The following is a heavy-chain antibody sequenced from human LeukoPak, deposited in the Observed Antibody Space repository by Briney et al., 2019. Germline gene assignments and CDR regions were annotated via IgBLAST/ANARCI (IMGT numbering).Heavy chain of an antibody. D-gene: IGHD1-26*01. V-gene: IGHV4-4*09. J-gene: IGHJ4*02. Sequence: PSETLSLICTVSGGSISSNYWSWIRQPPGKGLEWIGYIYTSGSTNYNPSLKSRVTISVDTSKNQFSLKLSSVTAADTAVYYCARHGFRSRSYYFDYWGQGTLVTVSS. CDR2: IYTSGST. CDR3: ARHGFRSRSYYFDY. CDR1: GGSISSNY.